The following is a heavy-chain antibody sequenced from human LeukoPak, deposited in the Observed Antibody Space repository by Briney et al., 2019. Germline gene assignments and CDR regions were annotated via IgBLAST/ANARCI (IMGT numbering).Heavy chain of an antibody. D-gene: IGHD3-22*01. CDR2: ISAYNGNT. CDR3: ARASYYYDSSGYSVGDFDY. V-gene: IGHV1-18*01. CDR1: GYTFTSYG. J-gene: IGHJ4*02. Sequence: ASVKVSCKASGYTFTSYGISWVRQAPGQGLEWMGWISAYNGNTNYAQKLQGRVTMTTDTSTSTAYMGLRSLRSDDTAVYYCARASYYYDSSGYSVGDFDYWGQGTLVTVSS.